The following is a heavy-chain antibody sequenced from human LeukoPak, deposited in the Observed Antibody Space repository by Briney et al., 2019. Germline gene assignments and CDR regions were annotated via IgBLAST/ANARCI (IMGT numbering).Heavy chain of an antibody. CDR1: GFTFSIYW. CDR3: VVASDALDL. V-gene: IGHV3-74*01. Sequence: SGGSLRLSCAASGFTFSIYWMYWVRQAPGKGLVWVSRIDSDGRTTDYADSLRGRFITSRDNSKNTLYLQMNSLKADDTAIYYCVVASDALDLWGQGTTVTVSS. CDR2: IDSDGRTT. J-gene: IGHJ3*01. D-gene: IGHD5-12*01.